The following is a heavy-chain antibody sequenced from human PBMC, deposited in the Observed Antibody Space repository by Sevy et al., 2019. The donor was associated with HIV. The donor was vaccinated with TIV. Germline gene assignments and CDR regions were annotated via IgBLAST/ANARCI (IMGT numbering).Heavy chain of an antibody. CDR1: GYTFTSYY. Sequence: ASVKVSCKASGYTFTSYYMHWVRQAPGQGLEWMGKINPSGGSTSYAQKFQGRVTMTRDTSTSTFYMELSSLISEDTVVYYCAREEDAFDIWGQGTMVTVSS. CDR2: INPSGGST. CDR3: AREEDAFDI. J-gene: IGHJ3*02. V-gene: IGHV1-46*01.